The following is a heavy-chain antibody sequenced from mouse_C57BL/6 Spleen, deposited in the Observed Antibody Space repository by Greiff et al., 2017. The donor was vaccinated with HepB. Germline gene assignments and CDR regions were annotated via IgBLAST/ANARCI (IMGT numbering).Heavy chain of an antibody. CDR1: GFTFSDYG. D-gene: IGHD3-2*02. Sequence: DVKLVESGGGLVKPGGSLKLSCAASGFTFSDYGMHWVRQAPEKGLEWVAYISSGSSTIYYADTVKGRFTISRDNAKNTLFLQMTSLRSEDTAMYYCARKDSSGYVGYFDYWGQGTTLTVSS. J-gene: IGHJ2*01. CDR3: ARKDSSGYVGYFDY. V-gene: IGHV5-17*01. CDR2: ISSGSSTI.